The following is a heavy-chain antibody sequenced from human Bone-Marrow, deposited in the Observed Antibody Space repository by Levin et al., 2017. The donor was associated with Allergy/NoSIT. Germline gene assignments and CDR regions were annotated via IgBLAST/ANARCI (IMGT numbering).Heavy chain of an antibody. CDR1: GFSLSEYA. Sequence: SCAVSGFSLSEYAMAWVRQAPGKGLEWVSEITGGGFNTYYGDSVKGRFTVSKDDSKDTLYLDLSSLRVEDTAVYFCAKKQGGTSGFSFDVWGQGTMVTVSS. CDR2: ITGGGFNT. D-gene: IGHD1-1*01. J-gene: IGHJ3*01. V-gene: IGHV3-23*01. CDR3: AKKQGGTSGFSFDV.